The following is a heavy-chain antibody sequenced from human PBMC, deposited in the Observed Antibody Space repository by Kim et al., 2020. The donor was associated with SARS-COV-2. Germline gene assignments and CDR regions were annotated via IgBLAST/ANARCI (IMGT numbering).Heavy chain of an antibody. D-gene: IGHD1-26*01. Sequence: GGSLRLSCAASGFIFDDYAMHWVRQAPGKGLEWVSLIRGDDGRTFHADSVKGRFTISRDNSKNSLYLQMNSLTAEDTALYYCTKEPLAGATGAFDIWCQG. V-gene: IGHV3-43*02. CDR2: IRGDDGRT. CDR3: TKEPLAGATGAFDI. CDR1: GFIFDDYA. J-gene: IGHJ3*02.